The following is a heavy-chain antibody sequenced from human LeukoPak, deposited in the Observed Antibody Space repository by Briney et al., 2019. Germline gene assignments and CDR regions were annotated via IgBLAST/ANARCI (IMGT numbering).Heavy chain of an antibody. Sequence: ASVKVSCKASGGTFSSYAISWVRQAPGQGLEWMGGIIPIFGTANYAQKFQGRVTITADESTSTAYMELSSLRSEDTAVYYCARSVVTPGGYYYYYMDVWGKGTTVTISS. CDR3: ARSVVTPGGYYYYYMDV. D-gene: IGHD4-23*01. CDR2: IIPIFGTA. CDR1: GGTFSSYA. V-gene: IGHV1-69*13. J-gene: IGHJ6*03.